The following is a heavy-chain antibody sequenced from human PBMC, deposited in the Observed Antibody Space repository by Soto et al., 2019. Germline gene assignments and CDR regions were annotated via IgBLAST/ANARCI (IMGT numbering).Heavy chain of an antibody. CDR2: IYHSGST. D-gene: IGHD1-1*01. CDR1: GGSISSSNW. J-gene: IGHJ6*02. CDR3: ASNSWKKYYYSGLDV. Sequence: SETLSLTCAVSGGSISSSNWWSWVRQPPGKGLEWIGEIYHSGSTNYNPSLKSRVTISVDKSKNQFSLKLSSVAAADTAVYYCASNSWKKYYYSGLDVWGQGTTVTVSS. V-gene: IGHV4-4*02.